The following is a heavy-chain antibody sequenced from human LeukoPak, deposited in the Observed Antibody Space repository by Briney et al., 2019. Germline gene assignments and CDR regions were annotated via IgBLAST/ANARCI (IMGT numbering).Heavy chain of an antibody. V-gene: IGHV4-61*09. Sequence: PSETLSLTCTVSGGSISSGSYNWIWNRQPAGKGLEWIGHIYTSGSTNYTPSLKSPVTISTDKTQNHFSLRLSSVTAPDTAVYSCVGTYNILTGYTPYFAYWGQGTLVTVSS. CDR2: IYTSGST. D-gene: IGHD3-9*01. CDR1: GGSISSGSYN. CDR3: VGTYNILTGYTPYFAY. J-gene: IGHJ4*02.